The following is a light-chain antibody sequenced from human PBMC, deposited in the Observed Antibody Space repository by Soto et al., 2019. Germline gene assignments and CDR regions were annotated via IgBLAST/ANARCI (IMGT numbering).Light chain of an antibody. CDR3: QQHGTSPIT. J-gene: IGKJ1*01. Sequence: DTVLRQSRGTLSLTSGEGETLSCRASQSISGTYLAWYQQKPGQSPRLLIYGTSSRATGIPDRFSGSGSGTDFTLTISRLEPEEFAVYYCQQHGTSPITFGQGTKVDIK. CDR1: QSISGTY. V-gene: IGKV3-20*01. CDR2: GTS.